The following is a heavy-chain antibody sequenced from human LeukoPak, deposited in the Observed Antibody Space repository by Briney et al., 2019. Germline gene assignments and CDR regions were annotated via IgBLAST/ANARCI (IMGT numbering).Heavy chain of an antibody. CDR3: ARAGSAELNWFDP. CDR2: INPNSGGT. V-gene: IGHV1-2*02. D-gene: IGHD1-7*01. Sequence: ASVKVSCKASGYTFTGYYMHWVQQAPGQGLEWMGWINPNSGGTNYAQKFQGRVTMTRDTSISTAYMELSRLRSDDTAVYYCARAGSAELNWFDPWGQGTLVTVSS. CDR1: GYTFTGYY. J-gene: IGHJ5*02.